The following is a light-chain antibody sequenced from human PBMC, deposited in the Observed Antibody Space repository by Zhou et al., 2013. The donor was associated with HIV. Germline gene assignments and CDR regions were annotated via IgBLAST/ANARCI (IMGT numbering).Light chain of an antibody. Sequence: DIVMTQSPLSLPVTPGEPASISCKSSESLLHSNGYTYLDWYLQKPGQSPQLLIYLGSSRASGVPDRFSGSGSGTDFTLKITRVEAEDVGVYYCMQGLQDLRTFGQGTKVEIK. CDR2: LGS. V-gene: IGKV2-28*01. J-gene: IGKJ1*01. CDR1: ESLLHSNGYTY. CDR3: MQGLQDLRT.